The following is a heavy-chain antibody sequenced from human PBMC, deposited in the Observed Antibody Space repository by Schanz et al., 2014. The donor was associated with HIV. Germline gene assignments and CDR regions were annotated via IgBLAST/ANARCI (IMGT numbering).Heavy chain of an antibody. V-gene: IGHV3-21*01. J-gene: IGHJ4*02. D-gene: IGHD1-26*01. CDR1: GFTFNSYA. Sequence: EVYLVESGGGLVQPGGSLRLSCAASGFTFNSYAMNWVRQAPGKGLEWVASITSSGSYRYYADSVKGQFTISRDNAKKSLYLQMNSLRTEDTAVYYCARDRISTVGAPHFDLWGQGTLVTVSS. CDR3: ARDRISTVGAPHFDL. CDR2: ITSSGSYR.